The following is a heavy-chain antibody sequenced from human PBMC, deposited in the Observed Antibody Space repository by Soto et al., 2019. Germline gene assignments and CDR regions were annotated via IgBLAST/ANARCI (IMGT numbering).Heavy chain of an antibody. CDR1: GLTFSNYA. CDR3: AKNPQGGTNSWYFDY. V-gene: IGHV3-23*01. J-gene: IGHJ4*02. CDR2: ITGSGAGS. D-gene: IGHD6-13*01. Sequence: PGGSLRLSCAASGLTFSNYAMSWVRQAPGKGLEWVSLITGSGAGSYYENSVKGRFTISRDNSENTLYLQMNSLRVEDTAVYYCAKNPQGGTNSWYFDYWGQGTLVTVSS.